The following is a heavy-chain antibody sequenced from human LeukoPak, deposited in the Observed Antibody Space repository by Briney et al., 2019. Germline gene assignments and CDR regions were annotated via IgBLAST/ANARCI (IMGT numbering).Heavy chain of an antibody. J-gene: IGHJ4*02. D-gene: IGHD2-8*01. V-gene: IGHV4-34*01. CDR1: GGSFSGYY. CDR3: ARGPPGLMVYAKIFDY. CDR2: INHSGST. Sequence: PSETLSLTCAVYGGSFSGYYWSWIRQPPGKGLEWIEEINHSGSTNYNPSLKSRVTISVDTSKNQFSLKLSSVTAADTAAYYCARGPPGLMVYAKIFDYWGQGTLVTVSS.